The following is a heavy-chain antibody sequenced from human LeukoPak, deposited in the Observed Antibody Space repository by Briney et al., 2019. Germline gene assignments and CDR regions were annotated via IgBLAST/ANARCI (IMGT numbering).Heavy chain of an antibody. V-gene: IGHV1-69*04. J-gene: IGHJ4*02. Sequence: ASVKGSCKASGGTFSSYAISWVRQAPGQGLDWMGRIIPIFGIANYAQKFQGRVTITADKSTSTAYMELSSLRSEDTAVYYCARGLVGVWPFDYWGQGTLVTVSS. CDR2: IIPIFGIA. CDR3: ARGLVGVWPFDY. D-gene: IGHD1-26*01. CDR1: GGTFSSYA.